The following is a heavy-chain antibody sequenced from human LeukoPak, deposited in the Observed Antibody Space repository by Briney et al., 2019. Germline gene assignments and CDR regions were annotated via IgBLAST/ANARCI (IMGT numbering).Heavy chain of an antibody. J-gene: IGHJ4*02. V-gene: IGHV1-69*04. D-gene: IGHD6-13*01. CDR3: ASKEQLGY. Sequence: GAAVKVSCKASGGSFSSYAISWVRQAPGQGLEGMGRIITILGIANYAQKFQGTVTITADLTTSTAYMELSSLRSADTAVYFCASKEQLGYWGQGTLVTVSS. CDR1: GGSFSSYA. CDR2: IITILGIA.